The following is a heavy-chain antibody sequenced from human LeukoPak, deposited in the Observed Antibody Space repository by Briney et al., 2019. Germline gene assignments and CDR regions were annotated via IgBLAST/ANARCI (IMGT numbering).Heavy chain of an antibody. D-gene: IGHD1-26*01. J-gene: IGHJ6*02. V-gene: IGHV3-74*01. Sequence: GGSLRPSCAASGFTFSSYWMHWVRQAPGKGLVWVSRINSDGSTTSYADSVKGRFTISRDNAKNTLYLQMNSLRAEDTAAYYCARVRSGSSAGNYGMDVWGQGTTVTVSS. CDR3: ARVRSGSSAGNYGMDV. CDR2: INSDGSTT. CDR1: GFTFSSYW.